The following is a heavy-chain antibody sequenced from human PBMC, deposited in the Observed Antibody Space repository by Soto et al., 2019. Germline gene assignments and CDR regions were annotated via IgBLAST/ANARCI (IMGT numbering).Heavy chain of an antibody. D-gene: IGHD1-7*01. J-gene: IGHJ5*02. CDR3: TKTGTLLPGNTWFDR. V-gene: IGHV3-23*01. CDR1: GFTFSSYA. CDR2: ISVDGRRT. Sequence: EVHLLESGGGLVQPGGSLRLSCAASGFTFSSYAMTWVRQAPGKGLEWVSGISVDGRRTYYADSVKGRFTISRDNSENTLYLQMNSLRADDTAVYYCTKTGTLLPGNTWFDRWGQGTLVTVSS.